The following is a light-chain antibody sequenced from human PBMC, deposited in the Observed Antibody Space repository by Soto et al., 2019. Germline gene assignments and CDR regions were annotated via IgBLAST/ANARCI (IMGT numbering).Light chain of an antibody. CDR3: QQRHMWPIT. CDR2: DAY. V-gene: IGKV3-11*01. J-gene: IGKJ5*01. Sequence: VVFTQWPLTLPLSPGDLDTLSCRASQSFRGLLAWYQQKPGQAPRLLIYDAYNRATGIPPRFSGSGSGTDFTLTISSLEPEDSAVYYCQQRHMWPITFGQGTRLEIK. CDR1: QSFRGL.